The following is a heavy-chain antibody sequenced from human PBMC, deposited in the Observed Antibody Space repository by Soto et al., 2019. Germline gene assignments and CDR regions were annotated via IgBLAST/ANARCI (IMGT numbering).Heavy chain of an antibody. CDR2: IYSGGST. Sequence: EVQLVESGGGLVQPGASLRLSCAASGFTVSNNYMSWVRQAPGKGLECVSVIYSGGSTFYADSVKGRFTISRDNSENSLYLQMNSLRAEDTAVYYCARGDYSYSWLEYFHHWGQGTLVTVSS. CDR3: ARGDYSYSWLEYFHH. D-gene: IGHD6-13*01. V-gene: IGHV3-66*01. J-gene: IGHJ1*01. CDR1: GFTVSNNY.